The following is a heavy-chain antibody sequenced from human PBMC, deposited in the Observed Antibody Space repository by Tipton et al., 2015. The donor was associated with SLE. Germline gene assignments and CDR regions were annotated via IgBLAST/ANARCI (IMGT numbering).Heavy chain of an antibody. CDR1: GFTFTSFA. CDR3: ARSVTGTLED. V-gene: IGHV3-30*12. Sequence: RSLRLSCAASGFTFTSFAIHWVRQAPGKGLEWVAFIRYDGSNKYYADSVKGRYTISRDNSKNTLYLQMNSLRVEDAAVYYCARSVTGTLEDWGQGTLVTVSS. D-gene: IGHD6-19*01. CDR2: IRYDGSNK. J-gene: IGHJ4*02.